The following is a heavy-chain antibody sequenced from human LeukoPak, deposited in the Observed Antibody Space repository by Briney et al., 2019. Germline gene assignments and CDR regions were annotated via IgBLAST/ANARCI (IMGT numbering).Heavy chain of an antibody. CDR1: GYTFISYG. V-gene: IGHV1-18*04. CDR3: ARWTRYSGTYYDAFDF. Sequence: EASVKVSCKASGYTFISYGITWVRQAPGQGLEWMGWISGDNGNTNYAQSLQDRVTMTTDTSTSTAYMELGSLRSDDTAVYYCARWTRYSGTYYDAFDFWGQGTLVTVSS. D-gene: IGHD1-26*01. J-gene: IGHJ3*01. CDR2: ISGDNGNT.